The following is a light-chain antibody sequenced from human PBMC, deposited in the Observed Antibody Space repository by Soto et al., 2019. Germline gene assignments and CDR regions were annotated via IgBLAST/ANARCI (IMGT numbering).Light chain of an antibody. Sequence: EIVMTQSPATLSVSPGERATLSCRASQSVSSNLAWYQQKPGQAPRLLIYGASTRATGIPARFSGSGSGTEFTLTNSSLQSEDFAVYYCQQYNNWPLFTFDPGTKVDIK. V-gene: IGKV3-15*01. CDR3: QQYNNWPLFT. CDR1: QSVSSN. CDR2: GAS. J-gene: IGKJ3*01.